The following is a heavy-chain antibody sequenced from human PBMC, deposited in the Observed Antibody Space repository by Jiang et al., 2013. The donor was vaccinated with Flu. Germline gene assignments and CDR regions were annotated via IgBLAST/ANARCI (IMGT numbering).Heavy chain of an antibody. D-gene: IGHD3-22*01. Sequence: PGLVKSSDTLSLSCTVSGGSSTSYYWTWIRQTAGKGLEWIGRMYNSGTTNYSPSLQSRVTMSVDTSKNQFSLKLRSVTAADTAMYYCAITYCFHSSDYFSNDAFNVWGRGTMVTVSS. CDR3: AITYCFHSSDYFSNDAFNV. CDR2: MYNSGTT. V-gene: IGHV4-4*07. CDR1: GGSSTSYY. J-gene: IGHJ3*01.